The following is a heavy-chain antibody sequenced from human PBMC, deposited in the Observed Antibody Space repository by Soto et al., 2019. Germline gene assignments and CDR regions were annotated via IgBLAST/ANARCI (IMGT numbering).Heavy chain of an antibody. Sequence: GGSLRLSCAASGFTFSSYGMHWVRQAPGKGLEWVVVLSFDGSNKYFAESVKGRFTISRYNSNYTLFLQMNSLRAEDTGVYYCAKSRLRYSSSWLLFDYWGQGTLVTVSS. CDR3: AKSRLRYSSSWLLFDY. J-gene: IGHJ4*02. D-gene: IGHD6-13*01. CDR1: GFTFSSYG. CDR2: LSFDGSNK. V-gene: IGHV3-30*18.